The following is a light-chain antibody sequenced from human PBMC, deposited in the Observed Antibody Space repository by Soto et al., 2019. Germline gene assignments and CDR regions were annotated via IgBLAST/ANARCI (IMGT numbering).Light chain of an antibody. CDR1: SGHSSYI. CDR2: LEGXXXX. CDR3: ETWDGNTRV. J-gene: IGLJ2*01. V-gene: IGLV4-60*02. Sequence: QLVLTQSSSASASLGSSVKLTCTLSSGHSSYIIAWHQQQPGKAPRYLMKLEGXXXXXXXXXXXXXXSGSSSGADRYLTXXXXQFEXXADYYCETWDGNTRVFGGGTKVTVL.